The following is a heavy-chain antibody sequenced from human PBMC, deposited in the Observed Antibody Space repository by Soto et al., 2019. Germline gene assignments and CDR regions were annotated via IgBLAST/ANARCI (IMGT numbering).Heavy chain of an antibody. V-gene: IGHV4-4*07. D-gene: IGHD2-2*02. CDR1: GGSISSYY. J-gene: IGHJ4*02. CDR2: IYTSGSA. Sequence: SETLSLTCTVSGGSISSYYWSWIRQPAGKGLEWIGRIYTSGSANYNPSLKSRVTMSVDTSKNQFSLKLSSVTAADTAVYYCARDETLVPAAIYFDYWGQGTLVTVSS. CDR3: ARDETLVPAAIYFDY.